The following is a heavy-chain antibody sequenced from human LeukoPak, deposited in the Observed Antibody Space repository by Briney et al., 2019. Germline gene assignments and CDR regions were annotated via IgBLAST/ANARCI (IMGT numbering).Heavy chain of an antibody. V-gene: IGHV3-21*01. CDR1: GFTFSSYS. J-gene: IGHJ5*02. CDR2: ISSSSSYI. D-gene: IGHD2-15*01. Sequence: GALRLSCAASGFTFSSYSMNWVRQAPGKGLEWVSSISSSSSYIYYADSVKGRFTISRDNAKNSLYLQMNSLRAEDTAVYYCAREIYCSGGSCFWFDPWGQGTLVTVSS. CDR3: AREIYCSGGSCFWFDP.